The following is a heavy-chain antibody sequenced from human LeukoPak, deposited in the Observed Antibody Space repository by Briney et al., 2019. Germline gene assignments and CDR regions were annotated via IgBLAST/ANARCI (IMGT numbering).Heavy chain of an antibody. Sequence: TGGSLRLSCAASGFTVSSNYMSWVRQAPGKGLEWVSVIYSGGSTYYADSVKGRFTIYRDNSKNTLYLQMNSLRAEDTAVYYCARETIAVAGTDAFDIWGQGTMVTVSS. CDR3: ARETIAVAGTDAFDI. D-gene: IGHD6-19*01. CDR2: IYSGGST. CDR1: GFTVSSNY. J-gene: IGHJ3*02. V-gene: IGHV3-53*01.